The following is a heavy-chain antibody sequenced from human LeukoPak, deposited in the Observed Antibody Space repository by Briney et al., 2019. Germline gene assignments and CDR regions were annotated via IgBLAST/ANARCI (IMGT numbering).Heavy chain of an antibody. J-gene: IGHJ3*02. CDR1: GFTVISNY. CDR2: IYSGGST. CDR3: ARGDFWSGYGAFDI. Sequence: GGSLRLSCAASGFTVISNYISWVRQAPGKGLEGVSVIYSGGSTYYADSVKGRFTISRDNSKNTLYLQMNSLRAEDTAVYYCARGDFWSGYGAFDIWGQGTMVTVSS. V-gene: IGHV3-66*01. D-gene: IGHD3-3*01.